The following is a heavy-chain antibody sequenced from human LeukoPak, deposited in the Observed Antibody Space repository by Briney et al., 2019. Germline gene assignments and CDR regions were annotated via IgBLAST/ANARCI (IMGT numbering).Heavy chain of an antibody. J-gene: IGHJ4*02. CDR3: ATGIVWLADY. CDR1: GYTFTDYY. CDR2: VDPEDGET. Sequence: GASVKVSCKVSGYTFTDYYMHWVQQAPGKGLEWMGLVDPEDGETIYAEKFQGRVTITADTSTDTAYTELSSLRSEDTAVYYCATGIVWLADYWGQGTLVTVSS. V-gene: IGHV1-69-2*01. D-gene: IGHD6-19*01.